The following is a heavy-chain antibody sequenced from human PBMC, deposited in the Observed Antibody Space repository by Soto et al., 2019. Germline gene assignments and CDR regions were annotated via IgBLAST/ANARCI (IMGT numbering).Heavy chain of an antibody. Sequence: RLSCAASGFTFSDYYMTWIRQAPGKGLEWVSYISSSSSNTNYADSVKGRFTISRDNAKNSLYLQMNSLRAEDTAVYYCARVSYYHDSSGYGPFGPWGQGTLVTVSS. CDR3: ARVSYYHDSSGYGPFGP. J-gene: IGHJ5*02. D-gene: IGHD3-22*01. V-gene: IGHV3-11*06. CDR1: GFTFSDYY. CDR2: ISSSSSNT.